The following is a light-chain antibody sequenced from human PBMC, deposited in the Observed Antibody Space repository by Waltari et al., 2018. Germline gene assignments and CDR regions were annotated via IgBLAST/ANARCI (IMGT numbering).Light chain of an antibody. CDR3: QQYYNTPFT. CDR1: SSNIGSDY. CDR2: KNN. Sequence: QSVLTQPPSASGTPGQRVTISCSGSSSNIGSDYVYWFQQLPGTAPKLLIYKNNQRPSGVPDRFSGSGSGTDFTLTISSLQAEDVAVYYCQQYYNTPFTFGPGT. V-gene: IGLV1-47*01. J-gene: IGLJ1*01.